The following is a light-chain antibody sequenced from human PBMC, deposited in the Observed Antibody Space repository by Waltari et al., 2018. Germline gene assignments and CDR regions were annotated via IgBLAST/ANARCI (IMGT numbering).Light chain of an antibody. CDR3: ATWDDSLDTPV. CDR1: RSDIGRNP. J-gene: IGLJ3*02. Sequence: QSVLTQPPSASGTPGQRVTISCSGSRSDIGRNPVTWYQQLPGTAPKLLIYSNNQRPSGVPDRFSGSKSGTSASLAISGLQSEDEADYYCATWDDSLDTPVFGGGTKLTVL. V-gene: IGLV1-44*01. CDR2: SNN.